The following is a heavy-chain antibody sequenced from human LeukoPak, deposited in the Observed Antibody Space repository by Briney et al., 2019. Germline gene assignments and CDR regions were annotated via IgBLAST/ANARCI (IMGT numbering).Heavy chain of an antibody. CDR2: VYTSGST. Sequence: PSETLSLTCTVSGGSISGYYWSWIRQPAGKGLEWLGRVYTSGSTNYNPSLKSRVTISMDTPKNQFSLKLSSVTAADTAVYYCARDGRQRITMDTGALDIWGQGTMVTVSS. CDR1: GGSISGYY. D-gene: IGHD3-10*01. V-gene: IGHV4-4*07. J-gene: IGHJ3*02. CDR3: ARDGRQRITMDTGALDI.